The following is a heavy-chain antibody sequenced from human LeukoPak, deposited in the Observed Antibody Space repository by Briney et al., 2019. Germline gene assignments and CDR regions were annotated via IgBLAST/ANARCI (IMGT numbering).Heavy chain of an antibody. CDR3: ARGLTGYHADY. V-gene: IGHV1-2*02. D-gene: IGHD3-9*01. CDR1: GYTFTGYF. Sequence: ASVKVSCKTSGYTFTGYFIHWVRQAPGQGLEWMGWINPNSGGTNYAQNFQGRVTMTRDTSISASYMDLSSLRSDDTALYYCARGLTGYHADYWGQGTLVTVPS. CDR2: INPNSGGT. J-gene: IGHJ4*02.